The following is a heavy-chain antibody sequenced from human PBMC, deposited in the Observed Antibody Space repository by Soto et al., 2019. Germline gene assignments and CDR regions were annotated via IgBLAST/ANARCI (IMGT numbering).Heavy chain of an antibody. J-gene: IGHJ3*02. CDR1: GFIFSSYS. Sequence: QVQLVESGGGVVQPGRSLRLSCAASGFIFSSYSMHWVRQAPGKGLEWVAIISNDGSNKYYVDSVKGRFTISRDNSNNTLSLQMNSLRAEDTAVYYCARDQFLDAFDIWGQGTMVPVSS. CDR3: ARDQFLDAFDI. CDR2: ISNDGSNK. V-gene: IGHV3-30-3*01. D-gene: IGHD2-21*01.